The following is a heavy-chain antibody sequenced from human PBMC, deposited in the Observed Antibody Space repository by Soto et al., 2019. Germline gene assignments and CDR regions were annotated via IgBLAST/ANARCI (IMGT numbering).Heavy chain of an antibody. CDR3: ARGFNWGYRFAS. J-gene: IGHJ4*02. Sequence: QVQLVQSGAEVKKPGSSVKVSCEASGGTFSGHAISWVRQAPGQGPEWMGGLIPLFGTTQHAQNFQGRLTFTADKSTSPAYIELTSLQIDDTAIYYCARGFNWGYRFASWGQGPLVTVS. CDR1: GGTFSGHA. D-gene: IGHD7-27*01. V-gene: IGHV1-69*06. CDR2: LIPLFGTT.